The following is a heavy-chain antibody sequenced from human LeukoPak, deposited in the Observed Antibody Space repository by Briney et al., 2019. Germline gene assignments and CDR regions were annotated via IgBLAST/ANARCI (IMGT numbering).Heavy chain of an antibody. CDR3: ARPGRRDYYFDY. CDR1: GVSISSSSYY. Sequence: PSETLSLTCTVSGVSISSSSYYWGWIRQPPGKGLEWIGSIYYSGSTYYNPSLKSRVTISVDTSKNQFSLKLSSVTAADTAVYYCARPGRRDYYFDYWGQGTLVTVSS. CDR2: IYYSGST. D-gene: IGHD2-21*02. V-gene: IGHV4-39*01. J-gene: IGHJ4*02.